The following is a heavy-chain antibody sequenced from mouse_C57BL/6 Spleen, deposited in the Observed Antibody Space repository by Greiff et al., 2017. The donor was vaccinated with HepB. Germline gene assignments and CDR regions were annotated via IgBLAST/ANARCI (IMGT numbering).Heavy chain of an antibody. CDR3: ARRASAYYFDY. D-gene: IGHD3-3*01. CDR1: GFTFSDYG. CDR2: ISSGSSTI. Sequence: EVKVEESGGGLVKPGGSLKLSCAASGFTFSDYGMHWVRQAPEKGLEGVAYISSGSSTIYYADTVKGRFTISRDKAKNTLFLQMTSLRSEDTAMYYCARRASAYYFDYWGQGTTLTVSS. J-gene: IGHJ2*01. V-gene: IGHV5-17*01.